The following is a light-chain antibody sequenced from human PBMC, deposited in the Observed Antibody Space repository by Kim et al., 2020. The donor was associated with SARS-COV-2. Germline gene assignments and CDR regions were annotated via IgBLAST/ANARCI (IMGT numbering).Light chain of an antibody. CDR3: QSYDSSLSGWV. CDR2: GNS. Sequence: RVTISSTGGSSNIGACYDVLGYQQLPGTAPKLLIYGNSNRPSGVPDRFSGSKSGTSASLAITGLQAEDEADYYCQSYDSSLSGWVFGGGTQLTVL. CDR1: SSNIGACYD. V-gene: IGLV1-40*01. J-gene: IGLJ3*02.